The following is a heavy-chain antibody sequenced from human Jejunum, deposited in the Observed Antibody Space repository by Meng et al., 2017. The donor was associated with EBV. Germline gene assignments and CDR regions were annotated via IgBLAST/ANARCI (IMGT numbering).Heavy chain of an antibody. V-gene: IGHV4-39*01. CDR2: IYSSGST. D-gene: IGHD6-13*01. Sequence: QLQVEAVGRRLVKPSQTPSLTCTVSGPTISSRSGYGPWIRQPPGKGLACIGSIYSSGSTYYKPSLKSRVTISVDTPQNPYTLKGTYVTAADTALYYCARETSVAAARLNNWFDPWGQGTLVTVSS. CDR3: ARETSVAAARLNNWFDP. J-gene: IGHJ5*02. CDR1: GPTISSRSGY.